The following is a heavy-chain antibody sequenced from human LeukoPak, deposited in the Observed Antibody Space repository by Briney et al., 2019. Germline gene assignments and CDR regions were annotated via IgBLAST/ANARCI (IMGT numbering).Heavy chain of an antibody. CDR3: ARDLRGLFDYSDN. CDR1: GYPFTGYY. D-gene: IGHD2/OR15-2a*01. V-gene: IGHV1-2*02. Sequence: ASVKVSCKASGYPFTGYYMHWVRQAPGQGLEWMGWINPDSGDTNYAQKFQGRVTMTRDTSISTAYMELSRLRSDDTAVFYCARDLRGLFDYSDNWGQGTLVTVSS. J-gene: IGHJ4*02. CDR2: INPDSGDT.